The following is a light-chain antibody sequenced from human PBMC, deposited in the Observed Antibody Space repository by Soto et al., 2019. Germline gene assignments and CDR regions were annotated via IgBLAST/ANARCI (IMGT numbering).Light chain of an antibody. Sequence: GDRVPITCRASQCISSWLAWYQQKPGKAPKLLIFDVSNLESGVPSRFSGSGSGTEFTLTISSLQPDDVATYYCQQYHTFWTFGQGTKVDI. CDR3: QQYHTFWT. CDR1: QCISSW. V-gene: IGKV1-5*01. J-gene: IGKJ1*01. CDR2: DVS.